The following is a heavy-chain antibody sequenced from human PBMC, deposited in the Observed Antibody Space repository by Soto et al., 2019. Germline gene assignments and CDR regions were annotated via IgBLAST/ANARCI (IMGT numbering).Heavy chain of an antibody. J-gene: IGHJ4*02. CDR1: GFTFSSYS. CDR2: ISCSSSYI. D-gene: IGHD3-10*01. CDR3: ARDLCPRVRGVIRRY. Sequence: GGSLRLSCAASGFTFSSYSMNWVRQAPGKGLEWVSSISCSSSYIYYADSVKGRFTISRDNAKNSLYLQMNSLRAEDTAVYYCARDLCPRVRGVIRRYWGQGTLFTVSS. V-gene: IGHV3-21*01.